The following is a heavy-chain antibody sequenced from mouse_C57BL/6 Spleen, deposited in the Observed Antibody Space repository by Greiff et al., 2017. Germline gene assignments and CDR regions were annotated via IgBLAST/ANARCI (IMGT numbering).Heavy chain of an antibody. CDR2: IYWDDDK. V-gene: IGHV8-12*01. Sequence: QVTLKESGPGILQSSQTLSLTCSFSGFSLSTSGMGVSWLRQPSGKGLEWLAHIYWDDDKRNHPSLKSRLTISKDTSRNQVFLKITIVDTAYTATYYCARPYDYDGYWYFDVWGTGTTVTVSS. CDR1: GFSLSTSGMG. J-gene: IGHJ1*03. D-gene: IGHD2-4*01. CDR3: ARPYDYDGYWYFDV.